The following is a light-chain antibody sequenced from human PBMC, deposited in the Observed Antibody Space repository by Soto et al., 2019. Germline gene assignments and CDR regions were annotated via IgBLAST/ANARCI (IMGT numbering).Light chain of an antibody. V-gene: IGKV3-20*01. CDR2: GAS. J-gene: IGKJ1*01. Sequence: EIVLTQSPGTLSLSPGERATLSCRASQSVSNNYLAWYQQKPGQAPRLLIYGASSWATGIPDRFSGSGSGTDFTLSISRLEPEDFAVYYCQQYGSSPRTFGQGTKV. CDR3: QQYGSSPRT. CDR1: QSVSNNY.